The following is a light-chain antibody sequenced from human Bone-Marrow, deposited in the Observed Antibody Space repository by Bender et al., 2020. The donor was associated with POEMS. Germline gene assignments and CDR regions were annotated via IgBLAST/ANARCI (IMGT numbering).Light chain of an antibody. CDR2: NNN. J-gene: IGLJ3*02. Sequence: QSVVTQPPSLSEAPRQRVTISCSGSSSNIGNHGVNWYQQFPGTAPKLLMYNNNKRPSGVPDRFSGSKSGTSASLAISGLQSEDEADYFCAAWDDSLNGWVFGGGTKLTVL. CDR3: AAWDDSLNGWV. V-gene: IGLV1-36*01. CDR1: SSNIGNHG.